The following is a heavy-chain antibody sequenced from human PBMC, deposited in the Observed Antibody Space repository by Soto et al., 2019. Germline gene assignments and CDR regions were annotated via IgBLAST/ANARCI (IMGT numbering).Heavy chain of an antibody. Sequence: PSETLSLTCAVYGGSFSGYYWSWIRQPPGKGLEWIGEINHSGSTNYNPSLKSRVTISVDTSKNQCSLMLSSVTAANTAVYYCARVTAGDYDILTGYYKENWYFDLWGRGTLVTVSS. D-gene: IGHD3-9*01. V-gene: IGHV4-34*01. CDR2: INHSGST. J-gene: IGHJ2*01. CDR1: GGSFSGYY. CDR3: ARVTAGDYDILTGYYKENWYFDL.